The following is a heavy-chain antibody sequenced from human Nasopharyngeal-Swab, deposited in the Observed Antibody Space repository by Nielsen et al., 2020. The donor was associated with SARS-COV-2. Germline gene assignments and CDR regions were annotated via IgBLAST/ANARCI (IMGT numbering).Heavy chain of an antibody. D-gene: IGHD6-13*01. CDR1: GFTSSSYS. V-gene: IGHV3-21*01. CDR3: ASSLRQQYVHYYMDV. J-gene: IGHJ6*03. Sequence: GESLKISCAASGFTSSSYSMNWVRQAPGKGLEWVSSISSSSSYIYYADSVKGRFTISRDNAKNSLYLQMNSLRAEDTAVYYCASSLRQQYVHYYMDVWGKGTTVTVSS. CDR2: ISSSSSYI.